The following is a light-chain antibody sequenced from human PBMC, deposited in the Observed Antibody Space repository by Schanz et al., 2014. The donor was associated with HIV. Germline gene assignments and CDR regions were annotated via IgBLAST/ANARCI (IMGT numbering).Light chain of an antibody. CDR1: RSNIGAGYD. V-gene: IGLV1-40*01. CDR2: ANS. Sequence: QSVLTQPPSVSGAPGQRVTISCTGSRSNIGAGYDVNWYQQLPGTAPKLLIYANSNRPSGVPDRVSGSKSGTSASLAISGLQSEDEADYYCAAWDDSLNGVFGGGTKLTVL. J-gene: IGLJ3*02. CDR3: AAWDDSLNGV.